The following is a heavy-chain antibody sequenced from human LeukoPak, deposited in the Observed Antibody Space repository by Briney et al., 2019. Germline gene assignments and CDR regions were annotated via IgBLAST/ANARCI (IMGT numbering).Heavy chain of an antibody. Sequence: AGGSLRLSCAASGFTFSSYAMSWVRQAPGKGLEWVSAISGSGGSTYYADSVKGRFTISRDNSKNTLYLQMNSLRAEDTAVYYCAKSRQWPGDFDYWGQGTLVTVSS. CDR2: ISGSGGST. J-gene: IGHJ4*02. V-gene: IGHV3-23*01. CDR1: GFTFSSYA. D-gene: IGHD6-19*01. CDR3: AKSRQWPGDFDY.